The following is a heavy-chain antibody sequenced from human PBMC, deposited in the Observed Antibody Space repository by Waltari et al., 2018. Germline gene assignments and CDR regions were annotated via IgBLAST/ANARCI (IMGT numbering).Heavy chain of an antibody. V-gene: IGHV1-8*01. J-gene: IGHJ3*02. Sequence: QVQLVQFGAEVKKPGASVKVSCKASGYTFTSYDINWVRQATGQGLEWMGWMNPNSGNTGYAQKFQGRVTMTRNTSISTAYMELSSLRSEDTAVYYSAHQSSHLDAFDIWGQGTMVTVSS. CDR1: GYTFTSYD. CDR3: AHQSSHLDAFDI. CDR2: MNPNSGNT.